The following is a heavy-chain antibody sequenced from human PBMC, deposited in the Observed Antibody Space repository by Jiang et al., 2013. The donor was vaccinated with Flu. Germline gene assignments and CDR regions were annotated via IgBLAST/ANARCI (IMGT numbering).Heavy chain of an antibody. V-gene: IGHV4-39*07. CDR1: WVPPSAVVVTT. CDR2: IYYSGST. D-gene: IGHD3-3*02. J-gene: IGHJ4*02. Sequence: SDDPRPSTCTVSWVPPSAVVVTTGGWIRQPPGKGLEWIGSIYYSGSTYYNPSLKSRVTISVETSKNQFSLKLSSVTAADTAVYYCARHLKRNLAFDFWGQGTLVTVSS. CDR3: ARHLKRNLAFDF.